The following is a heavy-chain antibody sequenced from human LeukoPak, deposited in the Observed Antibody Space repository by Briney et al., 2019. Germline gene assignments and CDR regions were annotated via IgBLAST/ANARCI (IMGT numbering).Heavy chain of an antibody. V-gene: IGHV1-2*02. Sequence: ASVKVSCKASGCTFTGYYMHWVRQAPGQGLEWMGWINPNSGGTNYAQKFQGRVTMTRDTSISTAYMELSRLRSDDTAVYYCASIYSSGYETDYWGQGTLVTVSS. J-gene: IGHJ4*02. CDR3: ASIYSSGYETDY. CDR2: INPNSGGT. D-gene: IGHD3-22*01. CDR1: GCTFTGYY.